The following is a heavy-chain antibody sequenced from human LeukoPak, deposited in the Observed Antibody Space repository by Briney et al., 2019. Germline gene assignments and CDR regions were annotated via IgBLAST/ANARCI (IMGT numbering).Heavy chain of an antibody. CDR3: ASSQAGTAAGIVYGMGV. CDR2: ISYDGSNK. V-gene: IGHV3-30-3*01. CDR1: GFTFSSYA. D-gene: IGHD6-13*01. Sequence: GGSLRLSCAASGFTFSSYAMHWVRRAPGKGLEWVAVISYDGSNKYYADSVKGRFTISRDNSKNTLYLQMNSLRAEDTAVYYCASSQAGTAAGIVYGMGVWGQGTTVTVSS. J-gene: IGHJ6*02.